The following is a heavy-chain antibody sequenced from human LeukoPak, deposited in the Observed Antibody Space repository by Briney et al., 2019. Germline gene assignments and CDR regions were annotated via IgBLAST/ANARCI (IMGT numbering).Heavy chain of an antibody. D-gene: IGHD3-10*01. CDR1: GGSISSYY. Sequence: SETLSLTCTVSGGSISSYYWSWIRQPPEKGLEWIGYIYTSGSTNYHPSLKSRVTISVDTPKNQFSLKLNSVTAADTAVYYCARLDRFGANYYYMDVWGKGTSVTVSS. CDR2: IYTSGST. V-gene: IGHV4-4*09. J-gene: IGHJ6*03. CDR3: ARLDRFGANYYYMDV.